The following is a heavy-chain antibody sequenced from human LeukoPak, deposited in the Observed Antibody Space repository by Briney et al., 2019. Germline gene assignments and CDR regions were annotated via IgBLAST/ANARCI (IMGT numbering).Heavy chain of an antibody. Sequence: GGSLRLSCVASGFTFSSYAIHWVRQAPGKGLKWVAMISYDGSEKYYADFVKGRFSISRDNSKNTLYLAMDSLRAEDTALYYCARDLGEDTTAWGQGTLVTVSS. D-gene: IGHD4-17*01. J-gene: IGHJ5*02. V-gene: IGHV3-30*04. CDR3: ARDLGEDTTA. CDR1: GFTFSSYA. CDR2: ISYDGSEK.